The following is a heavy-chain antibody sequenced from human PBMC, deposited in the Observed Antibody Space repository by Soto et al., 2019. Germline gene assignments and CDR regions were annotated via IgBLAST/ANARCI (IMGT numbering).Heavy chain of an antibody. CDR2: ISSSTSTI. V-gene: IGHV3-48*02. CDR3: ARDGRARSAYSSDYYYFSGMDV. D-gene: IGHD3-3*01. Sequence: PXGSLALSCAASGFTFITDSMNCVLQAPRRGLDWVSYISSSTSTIYYADSVKGRFTISRDNAKNSLYLQMNSLRDEDTAVYFCARDGRARSAYSSDYYYFSGMDVWGQGTTVTVSS. J-gene: IGHJ6*02. CDR1: GFTFITDS.